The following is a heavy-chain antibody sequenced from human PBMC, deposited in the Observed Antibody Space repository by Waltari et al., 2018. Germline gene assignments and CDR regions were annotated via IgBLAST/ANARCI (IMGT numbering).Heavy chain of an antibody. J-gene: IGHJ4*02. CDR2: ISGGSSFK. Sequence: EVRLVESGGGLVQPGGSLTLSCAASGFTFSNYGRKWVRQAPGKGLEWVSSISGGSSFKYYADSVKGRFTISRDNVNNSLYLQMNNLRAEDTAVYYCAREWGVMIGTAGFYFDYWAQGALVTVFS. CDR1: GFTFSNYG. V-gene: IGHV3-21*01. D-gene: IGHD2-21*02. CDR3: AREWGVMIGTAGFYFDY.